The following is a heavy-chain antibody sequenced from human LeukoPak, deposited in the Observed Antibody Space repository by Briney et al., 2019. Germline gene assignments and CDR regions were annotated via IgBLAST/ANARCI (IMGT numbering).Heavy chain of an antibody. D-gene: IGHD2-15*01. J-gene: IGHJ4*02. CDR2: ISGTTGDA. V-gene: IGHV3-23*01. CDR3: AKDPGGYEQVDY. CDR1: GFTFATND. Sequence: GGSLRLSCVASGFTFATNDMSWVRQSPGKGLEWISVISGTTGDAYYADSVKGRFTMSRDTSRNMLYLQMNSLRAEDTAVYYCAKDPGGYEQVDYWGQGTLVTVSS.